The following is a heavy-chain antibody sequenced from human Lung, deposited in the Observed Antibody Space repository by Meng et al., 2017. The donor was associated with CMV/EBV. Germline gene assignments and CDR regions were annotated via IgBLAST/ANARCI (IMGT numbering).Heavy chain of an antibody. J-gene: IGHJ6*02. V-gene: IGHV4-34*01. CDR3: ARRRTIFGVVIDYGMDF. CDR1: GGSFSGYY. D-gene: IGHD3-3*01. CDR2: INHSGST. Sequence: GSLRLXCAVYGGSFSGYYWSWIRQPPGKGLEWIGEINHSGSTNYNPSLKSRVTISVDTSKNQFSLKLSSVTAADTAVYYCARRRTIFGVVIDYGMDFWGQGXTVTVSS.